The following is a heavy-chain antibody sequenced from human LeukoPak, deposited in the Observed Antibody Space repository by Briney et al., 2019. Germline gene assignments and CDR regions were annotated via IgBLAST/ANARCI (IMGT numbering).Heavy chain of an antibody. CDR3: ARAKVGGYCSSTSCQYDAFDI. J-gene: IGHJ3*02. Sequence: SVKVSCKASGGTFSSYAISWVRQAPGQGLEWMGGIIPIFGTANYAQKFQGRVTITTDESTSTAYMELSSLRSEDTAVYYCARAKVGGYCSSTSCQYDAFDIWGQGTMVTVSS. V-gene: IGHV1-69*05. CDR2: IIPIFGTA. D-gene: IGHD2-2*01. CDR1: GGTFSSYA.